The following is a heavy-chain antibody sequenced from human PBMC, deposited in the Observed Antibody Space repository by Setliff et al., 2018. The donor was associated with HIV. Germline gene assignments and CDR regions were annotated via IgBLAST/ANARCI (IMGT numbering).Heavy chain of an antibody. J-gene: IGHJ4*02. Sequence: PSETLSLTCTVSRGSISSSNYYWAWILQPPGKGLEWIGSIYDSGSTYYNASLKSRVTLSIDTSQNQFSLKVTSVTAADTAVYYCARFSMATRCFDYWGQGTLVTSPQ. CDR1: RGSISSSNYY. CDR3: ARFSMATRCFDY. V-gene: IGHV4-39*01. CDR2: IYDSGST. D-gene: IGHD5-12*01.